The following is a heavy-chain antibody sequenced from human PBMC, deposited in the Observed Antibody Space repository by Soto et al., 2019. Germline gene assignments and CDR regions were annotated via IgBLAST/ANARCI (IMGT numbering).Heavy chain of an antibody. CDR1: GGSISSSNW. V-gene: IGHV4-4*02. CDR2: IYHSGNT. Sequence: SETLSLTCTVSGGSISSSNWWSWVRQPPGKGLEWIGEIYHSGNTNYNPSLKSRVTMAVDKSRNQFSPKLSSVTAADTAVYYCASRCGEGIVDYWGKGTLVPVSS. CDR3: ASRCGEGIVDY. J-gene: IGHJ4*02.